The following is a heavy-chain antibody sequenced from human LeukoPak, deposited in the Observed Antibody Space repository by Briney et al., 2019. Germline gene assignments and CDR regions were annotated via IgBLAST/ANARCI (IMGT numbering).Heavy chain of an antibody. J-gene: IGHJ4*02. CDR2: ISGHAGST. CDR1: GFTFSSYA. D-gene: IGHD3-3*01. V-gene: IGHV3-23*01. CDR3: AKDGFQSSEWSPPLNS. Sequence: GGSLRLSCAASGFTFSSYAMSWVRQAPGKGLEWVSLISGHAGSTQYADSVEGRFTISRDVRRNTLYLQMYSLRAEDTATYFCAKDGFQSSEWSPPLNSWGQGTLVTVSA.